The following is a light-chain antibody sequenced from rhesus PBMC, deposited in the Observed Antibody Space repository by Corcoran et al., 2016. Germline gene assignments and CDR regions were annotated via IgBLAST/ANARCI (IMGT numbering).Light chain of an antibody. Sequence: DIQMTQSPSSLSASVGDTVTITCRASQSISSWLDWFQQKPGRAPQHLINKSSSLQSGVPSGFSGSGSGTDFTLTISSMQPEDFAIYYCLQYSGRPYSFGQGTKVEIK. V-gene: IGKV1-22*01. CDR3: LQYSGRPYS. CDR1: QSISSW. J-gene: IGKJ2*01. CDR2: KSS.